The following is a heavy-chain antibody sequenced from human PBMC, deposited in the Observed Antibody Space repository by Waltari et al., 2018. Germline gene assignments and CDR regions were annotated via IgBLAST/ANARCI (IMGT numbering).Heavy chain of an antibody. CDR2: ITSDGRRT. J-gene: IGHJ6*02. CDR1: GFTFSTYW. D-gene: IGHD2-15*01. V-gene: IGHV3-74*01. CDR3: ASHRPGGYGMDV. Sequence: VQLVESGGGLVQPGGSLRLSCEASGFTFSTYWMCWVRQVPGKELFWVSTITSDGRRTRYADSVKGRFTISRDNAKNTLYLQTNSLRAEDTAVYYCASHRPGGYGMDVWGHGTTVTVSS.